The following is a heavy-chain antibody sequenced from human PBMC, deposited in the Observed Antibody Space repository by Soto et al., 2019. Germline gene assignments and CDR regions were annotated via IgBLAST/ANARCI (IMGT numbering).Heavy chain of an antibody. CDR1: GGSISSGGYY. J-gene: IGHJ6*02. CDR3: ARDRGWYCSSTSCYKRGYYYYGMDV. D-gene: IGHD2-2*02. Sequence: QVQLQESGPGLVKPSQTLSLTCTVSGGSISSGGYYWSWIRQHPGKGLEWIGYIYYSGSTYYNPSLKSRVTISVDTSKNHFSLKLSSVTAADTAVYYCARDRGWYCSSTSCYKRGYYYYGMDVWGQGTTVTVSS. CDR2: IYYSGST. V-gene: IGHV4-31*03.